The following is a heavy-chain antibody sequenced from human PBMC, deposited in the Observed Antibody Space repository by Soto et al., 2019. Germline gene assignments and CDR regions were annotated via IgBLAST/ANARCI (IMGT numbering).Heavy chain of an antibody. J-gene: IGHJ5*02. Sequence: QITLKESGPALVKPTQTLTLTCTFSGFSLTRGVGVAWIRQPPGKALEWLALIYWDDDKRYSSSLKSRLTITKDTSKNQVVLIMTIMDPVDTATYYCAHKPLTTTGAFDPWGQGTLVTVSS. D-gene: IGHD4-17*01. V-gene: IGHV2-5*02. CDR1: GFSLTRGVG. CDR3: AHKPLTTTGAFDP. CDR2: IYWDDDK.